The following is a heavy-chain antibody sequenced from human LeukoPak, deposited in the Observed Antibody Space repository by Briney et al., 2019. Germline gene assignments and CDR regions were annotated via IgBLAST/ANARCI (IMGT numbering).Heavy chain of an antibody. Sequence: ASVKVSCKASGYTFTSYGIIWVRQAPGQGLEWMGWISAYNGNTNYAQKLQGRVTMTTDTSTSTAYMELRSLRSDDTAVYYCARDCRTAVAGTKPRRGYYFACWGQGTLVTVFS. CDR2: ISAYNGNT. CDR3: ARDCRTAVAGTKPRRGYYFAC. D-gene: IGHD6-19*01. V-gene: IGHV1-18*01. CDR1: GYTFTSYG. J-gene: IGHJ4*02.